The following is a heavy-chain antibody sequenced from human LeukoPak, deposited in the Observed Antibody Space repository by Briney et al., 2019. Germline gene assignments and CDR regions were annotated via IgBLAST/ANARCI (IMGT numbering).Heavy chain of an antibody. CDR3: ARDLSPATVNYYYGMDV. J-gene: IGHJ6*04. CDR1: GGSISSYY. CDR2: IYYSGST. Sequence: SGTLSLTCTVSGGSISSYYWSWIRQPPGKGLEWIGYIYYSGSTNYNPSLKSRVTISVDTSKNQFSLKLSSVTAADTAVYYCARDLSPATVNYYYGMDVWGKGTTVTVSS. D-gene: IGHD4-17*01. V-gene: IGHV4-59*12.